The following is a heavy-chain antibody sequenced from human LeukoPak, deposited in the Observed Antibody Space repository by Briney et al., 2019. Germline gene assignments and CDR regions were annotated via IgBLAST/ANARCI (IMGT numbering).Heavy chain of an antibody. Sequence: KPGGSLRLSCAASGFTFSSYSMNWVRQAPGKGLDWVGRIKSKTDGGTADYAAFVKGRFTISRDDSTNTLYLQMNSLKIEDTAVYYCTTHWYDYGKYLRSFDYWGQGTLVTVSS. CDR3: TTHWYDYGKYLRSFDY. CDR1: GFTFSSYS. CDR2: IKSKTDGGTA. D-gene: IGHD4-17*01. V-gene: IGHV3-15*01. J-gene: IGHJ4*02.